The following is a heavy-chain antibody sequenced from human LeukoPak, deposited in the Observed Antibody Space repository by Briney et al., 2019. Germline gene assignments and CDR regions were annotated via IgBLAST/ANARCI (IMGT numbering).Heavy chain of an antibody. D-gene: IGHD1-26*01. CDR1: GYAFTGYY. J-gene: IGHJ4*02. V-gene: IGHV1-2*02. CDR3: ARSGRYYQLTFDY. Sequence: RASVKVSCKASGYAFTGYYMHWVRQAPGQGLEWVGCINPNSGGTNYAQKFQGRVTMTRDTSNSTAYMELSRLRSDDTAVYYCARSGRYYQLTFDYWGQGTLVTVSS. CDR2: INPNSGGT.